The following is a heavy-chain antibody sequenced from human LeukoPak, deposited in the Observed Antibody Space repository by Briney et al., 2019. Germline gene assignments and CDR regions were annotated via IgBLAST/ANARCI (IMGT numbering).Heavy chain of an antibody. Sequence: PGGSLRHSCAASGFSFRSYGIHWVRQAPGKGLEWVAVIGSDGSKKYYADSVKGRFTISRDDSKNTLYLQIDSHRTEDTAMYFCAKEIYYDSSAFFDYWGQGTLVTVSS. CDR2: IGSDGSKK. CDR1: GFSFRSYG. V-gene: IGHV3-30*18. D-gene: IGHD3-22*01. CDR3: AKEIYYDSSAFFDY. J-gene: IGHJ4*02.